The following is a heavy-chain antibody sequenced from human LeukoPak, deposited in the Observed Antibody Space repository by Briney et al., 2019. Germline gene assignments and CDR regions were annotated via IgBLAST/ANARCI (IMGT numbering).Heavy chain of an antibody. CDR1: RFTFNSYA. D-gene: IGHD3-22*01. Sequence: PGGSLRLSCAASRFTFNSYAMSWVRQAPGKGLEWVSVIGGSNGITFYVGSVKGRFTISRDNSKDTLYLQMNSLRAEDTAVYYCAKDQVVITTTGSWFDPWGQGTLVTVSS. J-gene: IGHJ5*02. CDR2: IGGSNGIT. CDR3: AKDQVVITTTGSWFDP. V-gene: IGHV3-23*01.